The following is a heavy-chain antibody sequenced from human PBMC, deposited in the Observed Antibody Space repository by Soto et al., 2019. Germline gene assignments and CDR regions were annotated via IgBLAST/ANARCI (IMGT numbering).Heavy chain of an antibody. V-gene: IGHV3-66*01. CDR1: GFTFSDYY. Sequence: GGSLRLSCAASGFTFSDYYMSWIRQAPGKGLEWVSVIYSGGSTYYADSVKGRFTISRDNSKNTLYLQMNSLRAEDTAVYYCARDAEYSGYGYYYYYSMDVWGKGTTVTVSS. CDR2: IYSGGST. J-gene: IGHJ6*03. D-gene: IGHD5-12*01. CDR3: ARDAEYSGYGYYYYYSMDV.